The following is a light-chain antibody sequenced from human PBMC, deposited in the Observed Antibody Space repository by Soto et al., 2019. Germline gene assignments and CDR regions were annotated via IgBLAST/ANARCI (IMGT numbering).Light chain of an antibody. CDR2: LGS. V-gene: IGKV2-28*01. CDR3: MQALQTPLT. Sequence: DTVMTQSPLSLPVTPGEPASISCRSSQSLLHSNGYNYLDWNLQKPGQSPQLLIYLGSNRSTGVPDRFSGSGSGTDFTLKISRVEAEDVGVYYCMQALQTPLTFGGGTKVEIK. CDR1: QSLLHSNGYNY. J-gene: IGKJ4*01.